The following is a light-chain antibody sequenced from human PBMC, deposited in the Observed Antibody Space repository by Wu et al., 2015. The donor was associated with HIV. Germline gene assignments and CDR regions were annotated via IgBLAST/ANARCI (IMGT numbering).Light chain of an antibody. Sequence: EIVLTQFPVTLSLSPGERATLSCRASQSVSSYLAWYQQKPGQAPRLLIYDASNGATGIPARFSGSGSGTDFTLTISSLEPEDFAVYYCQQRSNWPPITFGQGTRLEIK. CDR2: DAS. J-gene: IGKJ5*01. CDR3: QQRSNWPPIT. V-gene: IGKV3-11*01. CDR1: QSVSSY.